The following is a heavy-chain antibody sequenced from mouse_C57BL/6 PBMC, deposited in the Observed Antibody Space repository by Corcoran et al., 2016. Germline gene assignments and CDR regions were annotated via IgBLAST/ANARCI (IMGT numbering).Heavy chain of an antibody. CDR2: INPYNGGT. D-gene: IGHD4-1*01. CDR1: GYTFTDYY. V-gene: IGHV1-19*01. J-gene: IGHJ2*01. Sequence: EVQLQQSGPVLVKPGASVKMSCKASGYTFTDYYMNWVKQSHGKSLEWIGVINPYNGGTSYNQKFKGKATLTVDKSSSTAYMELNSLTSEDSAVYYCARWELANWDYFDYWGQGTTLTVSS. CDR3: ARWELANWDYFDY.